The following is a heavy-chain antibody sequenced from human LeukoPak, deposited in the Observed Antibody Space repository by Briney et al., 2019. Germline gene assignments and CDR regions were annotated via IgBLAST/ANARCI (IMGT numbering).Heavy chain of an antibody. V-gene: IGHV3-23*01. CDR3: AKGSSIYDSWSGRVMDV. D-gene: IGHD3-3*01. CDR1: GFTFSSYG. CDR2: ISGSGGST. J-gene: IGHJ6*02. Sequence: GGSLRLSCAASGFTFSSYGMSWVRQAPGKGLEWVSAISGSGGSTYYADSVKGRFTISRDNSKNTLYLQMNSLRAEDTAVYYCAKGSSIYDSWSGRVMDVWGQGTTVTVSS.